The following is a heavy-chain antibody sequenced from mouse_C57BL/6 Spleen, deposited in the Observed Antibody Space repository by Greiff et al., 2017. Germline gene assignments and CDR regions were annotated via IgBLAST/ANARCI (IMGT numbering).Heavy chain of an antibody. CDR2: INPSNGGT. CDR3: ARGGRMDY. D-gene: IGHD3-3*01. Sequence: QVQLQQPGTELVKPGASVKLSCKASGYTFTSYWMHWVKQRPGRGLEWIGNINPSNGGTNYNEKFKNKATLTVDKSSSTAYMQLSSLTSEDSAGYYCARGGRMDYWGQGASVTV. V-gene: IGHV1-53*01. J-gene: IGHJ4*01. CDR1: GYTFTSYW.